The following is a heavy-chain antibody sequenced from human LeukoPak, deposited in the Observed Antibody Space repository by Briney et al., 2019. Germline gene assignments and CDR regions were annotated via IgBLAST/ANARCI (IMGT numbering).Heavy chain of an antibody. J-gene: IGHJ6*03. Sequence: VASVKVSCKASGYTFTSYDINWVRQATGQGLEWMGWMNPNSGNTGYAQKFQGRVTMTRNTSISTAYMELSSLRSEDTAVYYCARIYGSGSYVVYYYYYMDVWGKGTTVTVSS. CDR1: GYTFTSYD. CDR2: MNPNSGNT. CDR3: ARIYGSGSYVVYYYYYMDV. D-gene: IGHD3-10*01. V-gene: IGHV1-8*01.